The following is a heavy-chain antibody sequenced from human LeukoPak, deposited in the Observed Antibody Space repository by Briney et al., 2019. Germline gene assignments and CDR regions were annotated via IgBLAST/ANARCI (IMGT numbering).Heavy chain of an antibody. Sequence: GGSLRLSCAVSGITLSNYGMSWVRQAPGKGLEWVAGISDSGGRTNYADSVKGRFTISRDNPKNTLYLKMNSLRAEETAVYFCAKRGVVIRVILVGFHKEAYYFDSWGQGALVTVSS. CDR1: GITLSNYG. J-gene: IGHJ4*02. CDR3: AKRGVVIRVILVGFHKEAYYFDS. V-gene: IGHV3-23*01. CDR2: ISDSGGRT. D-gene: IGHD3-22*01.